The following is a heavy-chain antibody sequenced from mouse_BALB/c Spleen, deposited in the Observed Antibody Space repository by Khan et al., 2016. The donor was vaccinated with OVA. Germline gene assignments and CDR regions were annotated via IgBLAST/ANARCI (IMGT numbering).Heavy chain of an antibody. D-gene: IGHD1-1*01. CDR3: ASDYGSSFWFAY. J-gene: IGHJ3*01. CDR2: INPYNDGT. Sequence: QLKESGPELVKPGASVKMSCKASGYTFTNYIIHWVKQKPGQGLEWIGYINPYNDGTKYNEKFKGKATLTSDKSSSTAYMELSGLTSEDSAFDYCASDYGSSFWFAYWGQGTLVTVSA. CDR1: GYTFTNYI. V-gene: IGHV1S136*01.